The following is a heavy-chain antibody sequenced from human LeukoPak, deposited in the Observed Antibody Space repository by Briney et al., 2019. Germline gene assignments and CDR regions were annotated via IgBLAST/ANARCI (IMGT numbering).Heavy chain of an antibody. Sequence: GGSLRLSCAASGFTFSNYWMSWVRQAPGKGLEWVANIKEDGSEKHYVDSVKGRFTISRDNAKNSLYLEMNSLRAEDTAVYYCARGGWATPDYWGQGTLVTVSS. D-gene: IGHD5-12*01. J-gene: IGHJ4*02. CDR3: ARGGWATPDY. CDR1: GFTFSNYW. V-gene: IGHV3-7*01. CDR2: IKEDGSEK.